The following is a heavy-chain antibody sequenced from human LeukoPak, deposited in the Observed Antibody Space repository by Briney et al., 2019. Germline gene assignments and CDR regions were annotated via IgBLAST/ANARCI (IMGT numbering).Heavy chain of an antibody. Sequence: PGGSLRLSCAASRFTFSSYIMHWFRQAPGKGLEWVAVVSYDGGDEYYADSVKGRFTISRDNSKNTLFLQMNSLRPEDTALYYCAREVFERSGTFDFWGQGTLVTVSS. CDR3: AREVFERSGTFDF. CDR1: RFTFSSYI. CDR2: VSYDGGDE. J-gene: IGHJ4*02. V-gene: IGHV3-30-3*01. D-gene: IGHD1-26*01.